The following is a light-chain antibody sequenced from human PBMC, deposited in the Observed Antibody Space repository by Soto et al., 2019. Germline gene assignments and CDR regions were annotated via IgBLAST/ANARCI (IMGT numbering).Light chain of an antibody. CDR3: KQAYRFPLT. CDR2: AAS. J-gene: IGKJ4*01. V-gene: IGKV1D-12*01. Sequence: DIQMTQSPSSVSASVGVRVTITCRASQGISSWLAWYQQKPGQAPKLLIYAASNLQSGVPSRFSGSGTGTDFTLTNTGLQPEDFASYYCKQAYRFPLTVGGGTKVEIK. CDR1: QGISSW.